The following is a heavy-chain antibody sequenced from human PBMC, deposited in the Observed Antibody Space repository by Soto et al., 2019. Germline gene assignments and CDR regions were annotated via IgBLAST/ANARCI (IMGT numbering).Heavy chain of an antibody. CDR2: NYSGST. Sequence: SETLSLTCTVSGASVSSSSYYWGWIRQPPGKGLEWIGSNYSGSTYYNPSLKSRVTISVDTSKNQFSLKLSSVTAADTAVYYCARPGTSYRHMDVWXQGTTVT. CDR3: ARPGTSYRHMDV. CDR1: GASVSSSSYY. D-gene: IGHD4-4*01. J-gene: IGHJ6*02. V-gene: IGHV4-39*01.